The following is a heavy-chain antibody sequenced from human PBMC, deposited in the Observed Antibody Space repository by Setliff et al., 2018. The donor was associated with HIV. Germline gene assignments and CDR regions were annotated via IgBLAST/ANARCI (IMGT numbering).Heavy chain of an antibody. Sequence: GASVKVSCKASGYTFTSYDISWVRQAPGQGLEWMGWISAYNGNTNYAQKLQGRVTVTTDTSTSTAYMELRSLRSDDTAVYYCAREIGDYYDSSGYYPPTVYYYGMDVWGQGTTVTVSS. CDR1: GYTFTSYD. V-gene: IGHV1-18*01. CDR2: ISAYNGNT. D-gene: IGHD3-22*01. J-gene: IGHJ6*02. CDR3: AREIGDYYDSSGYYPPTVYYYGMDV.